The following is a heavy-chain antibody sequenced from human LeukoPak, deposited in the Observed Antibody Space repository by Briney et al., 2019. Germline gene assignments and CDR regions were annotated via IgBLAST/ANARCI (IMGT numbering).Heavy chain of an antibody. V-gene: IGHV3-11*01. CDR2: ISSSGSTI. J-gene: IGHJ5*02. CDR1: GFTFSDYY. Sequence: GGSLRLSCAASGFTFSDYYMSWIRQAPGKGLEWVSYISSSGSTIYYADSVEGRFTISRDNAKNSLYLQMNSLGAEDTAVYYCARDQVDYPGGWFDPWGQGTLVTVSS. CDR3: ARDQVDYPGGWFDP. D-gene: IGHD3/OR15-3a*01.